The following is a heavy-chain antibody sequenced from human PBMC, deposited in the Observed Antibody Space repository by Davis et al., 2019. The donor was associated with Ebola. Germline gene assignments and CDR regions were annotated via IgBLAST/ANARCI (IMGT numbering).Heavy chain of an antibody. CDR1: GFTFSSYW. CDR2: IKQDGSEK. J-gene: IGHJ6*02. V-gene: IGHV3-7*03. D-gene: IGHD3-10*01. Sequence: GESLKISCAASGFTFSSYWMSWVRQAPGKGLEWVANIKQDGSEKYYVDSVKGRFTISRDNAKNSLYLQMNSLRAEDTAVYYCVADGSGSTQLGMDVWGQGTTVTVSS. CDR3: VADGSGSTQLGMDV.